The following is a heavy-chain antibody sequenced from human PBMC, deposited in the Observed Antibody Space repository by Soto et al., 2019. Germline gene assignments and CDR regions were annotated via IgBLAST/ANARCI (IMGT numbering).Heavy chain of an antibody. V-gene: IGHV3-15*01. CDR1: GFTFSNAW. CDR2: IKSKTDGGTT. J-gene: IGHJ6*02. CDR3: TPGQYSSGWYLYYYYGMDV. D-gene: IGHD6-19*01. Sequence: EVQLVESGGGLVKPGGSLRISCAASGFTFSNAWMSWVRQAPGKGLEWVGRIKSKTDGGTTDYAAPVKGRFTISRDDSKNTLYLQMNSLKTEDTAVYYCTPGQYSSGWYLYYYYGMDVWGQGTTVTVSS.